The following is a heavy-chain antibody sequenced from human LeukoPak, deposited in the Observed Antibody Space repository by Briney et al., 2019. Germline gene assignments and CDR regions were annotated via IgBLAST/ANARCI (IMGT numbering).Heavy chain of an antibody. CDR2: ISGSGGST. Sequence: GGSLRLSCAASGFTFSSYAMSRVRQAPGQGLEWVSAISGSGGSTYYADSVKGRFTISRDNSKNTLYLQMNSLRAEDTAVYYCAKDPTYWYFDLWGRGTLVTVSS. J-gene: IGHJ2*01. CDR3: AKDPTYWYFDL. V-gene: IGHV3-23*01. CDR1: GFTFSSYA.